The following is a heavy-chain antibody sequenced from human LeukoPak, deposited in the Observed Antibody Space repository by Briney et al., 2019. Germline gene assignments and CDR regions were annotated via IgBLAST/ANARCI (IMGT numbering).Heavy chain of an antibody. CDR3: ARLYSSSWYSSDQFDY. D-gene: IGHD6-13*01. CDR2: INPSGGST. J-gene: IGHJ4*02. Sequence: ASVKVSCKASGYTFTSYYMHWVRQAPGQGLEWMGIINPSGGSTSYAQKFQGRVTMTRDMSTSTVYTELSSLRSEDTAVYYCARLYSSSWYSSDQFDYWGQGTLVTVSS. CDR1: GYTFTSYY. V-gene: IGHV1-46*01.